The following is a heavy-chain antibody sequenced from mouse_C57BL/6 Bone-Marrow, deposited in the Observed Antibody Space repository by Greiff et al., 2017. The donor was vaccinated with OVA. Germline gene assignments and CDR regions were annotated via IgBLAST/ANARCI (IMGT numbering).Heavy chain of an antibody. V-gene: IGHV5-15*01. CDR2: ISNLAYSI. CDR1: GFTFSDYG. CDR3: ARAYYYGSSYGAWFAY. D-gene: IGHD1-1*01. Sequence: EVQLVESGGGLVQPGGSLKLSCAASGFTFSDYGMAWVRQAPRKGPEWVAFISNLAYSIYYADTVTGRFTISRENAKNTLYLEMSSLRSEDTAMYYCARAYYYGSSYGAWFAYWGQGTLVTVSA. J-gene: IGHJ3*01.